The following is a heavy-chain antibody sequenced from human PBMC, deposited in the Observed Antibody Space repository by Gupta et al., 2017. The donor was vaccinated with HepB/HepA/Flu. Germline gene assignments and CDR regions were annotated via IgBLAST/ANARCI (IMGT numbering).Heavy chain of an antibody. CDR1: AFTFSNYW. Sequence: EVQLVESGGGLVQPGGSLRLSCAASAFTFSNYWLPWVRHPPGKGLMYVSRIGPDGSGASEADSGKGRFIISRDNAKNTLCLQMDSMRDEETGGYYCGIEGSTVTTPLEDWGEGPVVAVCS. D-gene: IGHD4-11*01. J-gene: IGHJ4*02. CDR3: GIEGSTVTTPLED. V-gene: IGHV3-74*01. CDR2: IGPDGSGA.